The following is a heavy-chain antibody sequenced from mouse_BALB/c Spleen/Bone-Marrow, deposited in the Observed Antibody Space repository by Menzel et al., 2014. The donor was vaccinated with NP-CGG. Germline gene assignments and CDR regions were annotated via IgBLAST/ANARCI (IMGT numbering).Heavy chain of an antibody. Sequence: EVQLQQSGAELVRPGALVKLSCKASGSNIKDYYMHWVIQRPEQGLEWIGWIDPENGNTIYDPKFQGKASITADTSSNTAYLQLSSLTSEDTAVYYCARRYGSSFDYWGQGTTLTVSS. CDR3: ARRYGSSFDY. J-gene: IGHJ2*01. CDR2: IDPENGNT. CDR1: GSNIKDYY. D-gene: IGHD1-1*01. V-gene: IGHV14-1*02.